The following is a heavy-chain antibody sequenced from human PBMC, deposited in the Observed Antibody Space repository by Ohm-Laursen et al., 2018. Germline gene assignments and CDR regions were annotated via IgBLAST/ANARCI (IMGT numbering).Heavy chain of an antibody. J-gene: IGHJ4*02. CDR3: ARSIKGYGDYG. CDR1: GFTVSNNY. D-gene: IGHD4-17*01. Sequence: SLRLSCAASGFTVSNNYMSWVRQAPGKGLEWVSVIYSGGGTNYADSVKGQFTISRDNSKNTLYLQMNSLSAEDTAVYYCARSIKGYGDYGWGQGTLVTVSS. CDR2: IYSGGGT. V-gene: IGHV3-53*01.